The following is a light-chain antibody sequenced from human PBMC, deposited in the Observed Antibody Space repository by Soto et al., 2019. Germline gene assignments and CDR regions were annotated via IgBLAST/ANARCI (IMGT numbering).Light chain of an antibody. CDR3: QHYLTWPLT. Sequence: ELVLTQSPATLSLSPGERATLSCRASQGVGGTLAWYQQEPGRAPRLLIYDASTRATGIPARFSGAGSGTEFTLTISGLQSDDFAVYYCQHYLTWPLTFGGGTRVEI. J-gene: IGKJ4*01. CDR2: DAS. CDR1: QGVGGT. V-gene: IGKV3-15*01.